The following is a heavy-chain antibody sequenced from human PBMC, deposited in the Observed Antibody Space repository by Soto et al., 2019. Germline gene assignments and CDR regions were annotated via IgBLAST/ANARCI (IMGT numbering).Heavy chain of an antibody. Sequence: QVQLVQSGGEVKKPGASVKVSCKASGYTFTIYGINWVRQAPGQGLEWMGWISPDNGNTNYAQKLQGRVTMTTDTSTSTAYMELRSLRSDDTAVYYCARALRYSGYAGIDVWGQGTTVTVSS. D-gene: IGHD5-12*01. J-gene: IGHJ6*02. CDR1: GYTFTIYG. CDR2: ISPDNGNT. V-gene: IGHV1-18*01. CDR3: ARALRYSGYAGIDV.